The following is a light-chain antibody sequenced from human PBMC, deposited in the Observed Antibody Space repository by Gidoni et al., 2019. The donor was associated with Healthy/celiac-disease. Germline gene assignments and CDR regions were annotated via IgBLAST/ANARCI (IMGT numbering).Light chain of an antibody. CDR3: QQYGSSPL. CDR1: QSVSSSY. V-gene: IGKV3-20*01. Sequence: ETVLTPSPGTLSLSPGERATLSCRASQSVSSSYLAWYQQKPGQAPRLLIYGASSRGTGIPDRFSGSGSGTDFTLTISRLEPEDFAVYYCQQYGSSPLFGQGTKVEIK. CDR2: GAS. J-gene: IGKJ1*01.